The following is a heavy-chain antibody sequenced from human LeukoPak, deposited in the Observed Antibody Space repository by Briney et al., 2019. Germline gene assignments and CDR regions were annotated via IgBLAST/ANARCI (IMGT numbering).Heavy chain of an antibody. Sequence: SETLSLTYTVSCGSISSSSYYWGWIRQPPGKGLEGNGSIYYSGSTYYNPSLKSRVTISVDTSKNQFSLKLSSVTAADTAVYYCARGLYNWNYDRYFDYWGQGTLVTVSS. CDR1: CGSISSSSYY. CDR3: ARGLYNWNYDRYFDY. D-gene: IGHD1-7*01. V-gene: IGHV4-39*07. CDR2: IYYSGST. J-gene: IGHJ4*02.